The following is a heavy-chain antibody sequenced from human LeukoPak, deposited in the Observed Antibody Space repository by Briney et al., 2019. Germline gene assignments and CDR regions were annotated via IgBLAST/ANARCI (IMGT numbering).Heavy chain of an antibody. CDR1: GGTFSSYA. V-gene: IGHV1-69*06. CDR2: IIPIFGTA. Sequence: GASVTVSCKASGGTFSSYAISWVRQAPGQGLEWMGGIIPIFGTANYAQKFQGRVTITADKSTSTAYMELSSLRSEDTAVYYCARLYSGSYRYFDYWGQGTLVTVSS. J-gene: IGHJ4*02. D-gene: IGHD1-26*01. CDR3: ARLYSGSYRYFDY.